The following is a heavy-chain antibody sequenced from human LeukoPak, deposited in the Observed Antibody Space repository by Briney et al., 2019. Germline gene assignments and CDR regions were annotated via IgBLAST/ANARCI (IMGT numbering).Heavy chain of an antibody. V-gene: IGHV3-23*01. D-gene: IGHD2-15*01. CDR1: GFTFSDYA. CDR3: AKAIVVVVAATRFDS. Sequence: GGSLRLSCAVSGFTFSDYAMSWVRQAPGKGLEWVSAISGSGGSTHYADSMKGRFTISRDNAKNTLYLHMNSLRAEDTAVYFCAKAIVVVVAATRFDSWGQGTLVTVSS. J-gene: IGHJ4*02. CDR2: ISGSGGST.